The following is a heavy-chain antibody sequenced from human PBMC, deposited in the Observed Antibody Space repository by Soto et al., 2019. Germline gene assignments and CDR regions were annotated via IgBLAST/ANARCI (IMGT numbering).Heavy chain of an antibody. J-gene: IGHJ4*02. Sequence: GASVKVSCKASGYSFTSYDINWVRQATGQGLEWMGWMNPNSGNTGYAQKFQGRVTMTTDTSTSTAYMELRSLRSDDTAVYYCARDYPASLSGLDYWGQGTLVTVSS. CDR2: MNPNSGNT. CDR3: ARDYPASLSGLDY. CDR1: GYSFTSYD. V-gene: IGHV1-8*01. D-gene: IGHD3-10*01.